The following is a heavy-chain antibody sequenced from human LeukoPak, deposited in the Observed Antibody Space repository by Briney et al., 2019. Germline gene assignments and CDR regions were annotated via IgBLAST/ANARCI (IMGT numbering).Heavy chain of an antibody. Sequence: GGSQRLSCAASGFTFSSYSMNWVRQAPGKGREWVSSIRSSSSYIYYADSVKGRFIISRDNAKNSLYLQMNSLRAEDTAVYYCPRDKGYYDYVWGSYRRGYDAFDIWGQGTMVTVSS. CDR2: IRSSSSYI. D-gene: IGHD3-16*02. CDR1: GFTFSSYS. CDR3: PRDKGYYDYVWGSYRRGYDAFDI. V-gene: IGHV3-21*01. J-gene: IGHJ3*02.